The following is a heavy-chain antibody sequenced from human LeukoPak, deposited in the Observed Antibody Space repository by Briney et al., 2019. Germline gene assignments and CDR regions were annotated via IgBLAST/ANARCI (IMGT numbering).Heavy chain of an antibody. J-gene: IGHJ4*02. V-gene: IGHV3-30*02. CDR2: IWYDGSNK. Sequence: GGSLRLSCAASGFTFSSYGMHWVRQAPGKGLEWVAVIWYDGSNKYYADSVKGRFTISRDNSKNTLYLQMNSLRAEDTAVYYCAKGGKVVPENYWGQGTLVTVSS. D-gene: IGHD2-2*01. CDR1: GFTFSSYG. CDR3: AKGGKVVPENY.